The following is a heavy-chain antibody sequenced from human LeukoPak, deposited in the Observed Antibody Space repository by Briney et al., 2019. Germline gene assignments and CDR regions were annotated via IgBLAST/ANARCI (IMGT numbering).Heavy chain of an antibody. CDR3: ARYNWNYDYFDY. V-gene: IGHV3-74*01. J-gene: IGHJ4*02. D-gene: IGHD1-7*01. Sequence: GGSLRLSCAASGFTFSDYWVHWVRQVPGEGLVWVSRIKSDGSSTSYADSVKGRFTISRDNAKNTLYLQMNSLRGEDTAVYYCARYNWNYDYFDYWGQGALVAVSS. CDR1: GFTFSDYW. CDR2: IKSDGSST.